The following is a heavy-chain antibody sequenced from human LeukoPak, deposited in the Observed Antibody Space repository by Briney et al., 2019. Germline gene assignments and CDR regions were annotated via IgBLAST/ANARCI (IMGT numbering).Heavy chain of an antibody. CDR3: ASSVTIDAFDI. CDR1: GYSFTSYW. V-gene: IGHV5-10-1*01. J-gene: IGHJ3*02. D-gene: IGHD4-17*01. CDR2: IDPSDSYT. Sequence: GESLKISCKGSGYSFTSYWISWVRQMPGKGLEWMERIDPSDSYTNYSPSFQGHVTISADKSISTAYLQWSSLKASDTAMYYCASSVTIDAFDIWGQGTMVTVSS.